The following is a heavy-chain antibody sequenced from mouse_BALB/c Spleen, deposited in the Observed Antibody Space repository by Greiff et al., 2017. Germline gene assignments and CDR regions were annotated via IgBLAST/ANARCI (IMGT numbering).Heavy chain of an antibody. CDR1: GYTFTDYY. CDR2: IYPGSGNT. J-gene: IGHJ4*01. Sequence: QVQLQQSGPELVKPGASVKISCKASGYTFTDYYINWVKQKPGQGLEWIGWIYPGSGNTKYNEKFKGRATLTVDPSSSTAYMQRSSLTSEDTAVYFCAPYYGNYGGAMDYWGQGTSVTVSS. D-gene: IGHD2-10*01. CDR3: APYYGNYGGAMDY. V-gene: IGHV1-84*02.